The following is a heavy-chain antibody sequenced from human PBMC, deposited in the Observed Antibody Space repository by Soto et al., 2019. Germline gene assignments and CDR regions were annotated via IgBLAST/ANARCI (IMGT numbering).Heavy chain of an antibody. CDR1: GYSISSGYY. V-gene: IGHV4-38-2*02. CDR3: ARDGTYSYSSAFDY. Sequence: PSETLSLTCSVSGYSISSGYYWGWVRQPPGKGLEWIGSIHHSGTTYNNPSLKSRVTISVETSKNQFSLKLTSMTAAGTAVYYCARDGTYSYSSAFDYWGQGTQVTVSS. D-gene: IGHD6-6*01. J-gene: IGHJ4*02. CDR2: IHHSGTT.